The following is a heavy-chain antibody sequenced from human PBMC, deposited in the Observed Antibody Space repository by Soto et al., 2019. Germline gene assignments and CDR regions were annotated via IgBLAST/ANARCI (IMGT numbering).Heavy chain of an antibody. J-gene: IGHJ3*02. CDR2: IDPSDSYT. Sequence: PGESLKISCKGSGYSFTSYWISWVRQMPGKGLEWMGRIDPSDSYTNYSPSFQGHVTISADKSISTAYLQWSSLKASDTAMYYCARLDYYDSSGYSPDAFDIWGQGTMVTVSS. CDR3: ARLDYYDSSGYSPDAFDI. D-gene: IGHD3-22*01. CDR1: GYSFTSYW. V-gene: IGHV5-10-1*01.